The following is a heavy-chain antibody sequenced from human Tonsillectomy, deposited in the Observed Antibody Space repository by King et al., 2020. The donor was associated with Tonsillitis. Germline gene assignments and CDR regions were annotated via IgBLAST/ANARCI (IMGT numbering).Heavy chain of an antibody. Sequence: DVQLVESGGGLVQPGGSLRLSCAASGFTFSSYAMSWVRQAPGKGLEWVSVIYSGGSSTYYADSVKGRFTISRDNSKNTLYLQMNSLRAEDTAVYYCAKEKEAYYYDSGGYYSCFDYCGQGTLVTVSS. CDR1: GFTFSSYA. V-gene: IGHV3-23*03. CDR3: AKEKEAYYYDSGGYYSCFDY. CDR2: IYSGGSST. D-gene: IGHD3-22*01. J-gene: IGHJ4*02.